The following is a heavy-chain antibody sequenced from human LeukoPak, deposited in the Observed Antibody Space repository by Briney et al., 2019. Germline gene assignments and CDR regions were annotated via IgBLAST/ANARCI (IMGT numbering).Heavy chain of an antibody. CDR3: ARTLGYCSSTSCYFAEYFQH. V-gene: IGHV4-34*01. D-gene: IGHD2-2*01. Sequence: PSETLSLTCAVYGGSFSGYYWSWIRQPPGKGLEWIGEINHSGSTNYNPSLKSRVTISVDTSNNQFSLKLSSVTAADTAVYYCARTLGYCSSTSCYFAEYFQHWGQGTLVTVSS. CDR2: INHSGST. J-gene: IGHJ1*01. CDR1: GGSFSGYY.